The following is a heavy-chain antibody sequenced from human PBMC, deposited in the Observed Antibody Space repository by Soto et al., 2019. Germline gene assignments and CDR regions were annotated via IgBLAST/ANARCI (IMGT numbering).Heavy chain of an antibody. J-gene: IGHJ6*03. CDR3: ARGIAARPEASYYYYMDV. CDR2: INHSGST. D-gene: IGHD6-6*01. V-gene: IGHV4-34*01. CDR1: GGSFSGYY. Sequence: SETLSLTCAVYGGSFSGYYWSWIRQPPGKGLEWIGEINHSGSTNYNPSLKSRVTISVDTSKNQFSLKLSSVTAADTAVYYCARGIAARPEASYYYYMDVWGKGTTVTVSS.